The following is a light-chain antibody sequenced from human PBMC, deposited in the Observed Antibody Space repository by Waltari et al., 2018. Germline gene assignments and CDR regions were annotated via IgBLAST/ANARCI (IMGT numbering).Light chain of an antibody. CDR3: QVYNKWPPWT. CDR1: QSVSSK. CDR2: AAS. V-gene: IGKV3-15*01. J-gene: IGKJ1*01. Sequence: EIVMTQSPAPLSVSPGERATLSCRASQSVSSKLAWYQQKPGQAPRLLIYAASTRATGIPARFSGSGSGTEFTLTISSLQSEDFAVYYCQVYNKWPPWTFGQGTKVEMK.